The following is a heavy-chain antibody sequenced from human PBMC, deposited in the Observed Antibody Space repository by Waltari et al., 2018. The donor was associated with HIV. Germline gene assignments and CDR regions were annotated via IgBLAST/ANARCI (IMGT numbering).Heavy chain of an antibody. Sequence: QMQLPRWGPGLLKPSETLALPCAAYGGSFSVYYGSWIRQPPGKGLEWIGEINHSGSTNYNPSLKSRVTISVDTSKNQFSLKLNSVTAADTAVYYCAREREWYFDLWGRGTLVTVSS. J-gene: IGHJ2*01. CDR3: AREREWYFDL. D-gene: IGHD1-26*01. V-gene: IGHV4-34*01. CDR2: INHSGST. CDR1: GGSFSVYY.